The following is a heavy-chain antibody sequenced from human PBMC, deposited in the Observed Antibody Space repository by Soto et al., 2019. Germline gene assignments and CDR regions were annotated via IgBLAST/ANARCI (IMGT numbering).Heavy chain of an antibody. J-gene: IGHJ3*02. CDR1: GFTFSSYG. CDR2: IWYDGSNK. Sequence: QVQLVESGGGVVQPGRSLRLSCAASGFTFSSYGMHWVRQAPGKGLEWVAVIWYDGSNKYYADSVKGRFTISRDNSKNTLYRQMNSLRAEDTAVYYCARDYYDSSGYDAFDIWGRGTMVTVSS. D-gene: IGHD3-22*01. V-gene: IGHV3-33*01. CDR3: ARDYYDSSGYDAFDI.